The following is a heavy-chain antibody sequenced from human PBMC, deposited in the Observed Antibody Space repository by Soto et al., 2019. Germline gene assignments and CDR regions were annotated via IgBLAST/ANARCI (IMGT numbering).Heavy chain of an antibody. CDR3: AGLYYRIAAAGGRNPRPHYYYYYGMDV. CDR2: INHSGST. Sequence: SETLSLTCAVYGGSFSGYYWSWIRQPPGKGLEWIGEINHSGSTNYNPSLKSRVTISVDTSKNQFSLKLSSVTAADTAVYYCAGLYYRIAAAGGRNPRPHYYYYYGMDVWGQGTTVTVSS. J-gene: IGHJ6*02. D-gene: IGHD6-13*01. CDR1: GGSFSGYY. V-gene: IGHV4-34*01.